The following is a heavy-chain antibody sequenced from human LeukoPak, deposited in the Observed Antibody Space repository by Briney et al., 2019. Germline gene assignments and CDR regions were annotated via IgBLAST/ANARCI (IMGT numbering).Heavy chain of an antibody. Sequence: GGSVRLFCVASGFTFSSYLMAWVRQAPGKGLEWVANIKQDESEKNYVDSVKGRFTISRDNAKHSLFLQINSLRVEDTAVYDCARDVAGSLDYWGQGTLVTVSS. CDR2: IKQDESEK. D-gene: IGHD1-26*01. V-gene: IGHV3-7*01. CDR1: GFTFSSYL. J-gene: IGHJ4*02. CDR3: ARDVAGSLDY.